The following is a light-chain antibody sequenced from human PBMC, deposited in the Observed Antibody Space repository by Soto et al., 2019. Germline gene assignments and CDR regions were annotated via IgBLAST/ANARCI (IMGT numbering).Light chain of an antibody. J-gene: IGKJ1*01. V-gene: IGKV1-5*03. Sequence: DIQMTQSPSTLSASVGDRVTITCRASESIGRWLAWYQQKPGKAPKLLIYKASSLESGVPSRFSGSGSGTEFTLTISSLQTDDFSAYYCQQYHSYWTFGQGTKVDIK. CDR3: QQYHSYWT. CDR2: KAS. CDR1: ESIGRW.